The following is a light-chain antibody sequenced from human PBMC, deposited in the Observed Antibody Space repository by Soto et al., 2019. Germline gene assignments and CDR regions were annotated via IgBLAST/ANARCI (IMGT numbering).Light chain of an antibody. CDR2: KAS. CDR1: QSISSW. CDR3: QQYNDNWT. V-gene: IGKV1-5*03. Sequence: DIQMTQSPSTLSASVGDRATITCRASQSISSWLAWYQQKPGTAPNLLIYKASTLQSGVPSRFSGSGSGTEFTLTISSLQPDDSATYYCQQYNDNWTFGQGTKV. J-gene: IGKJ1*01.